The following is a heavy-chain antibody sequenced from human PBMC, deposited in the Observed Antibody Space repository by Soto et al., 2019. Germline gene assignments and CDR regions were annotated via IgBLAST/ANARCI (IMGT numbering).Heavy chain of an antibody. CDR2: ISYDGSNK. D-gene: IGHD2-2*01. J-gene: IGHJ6*02. Sequence: HPGGSLRLSCAASGFTFSSYGMHWVRQAPGKGLEGVAVISYDGSNKYYADSVKGRFTISRDNSKNTLYLQMNSLRAEDTAVYYCAKEAGGLNCISTSCYEMEPYYYYYGMDVWGQGTTVTVSS. CDR3: AKEAGGLNCISTSCYEMEPYYYYYGMDV. V-gene: IGHV3-30*18. CDR1: GFTFSSYG.